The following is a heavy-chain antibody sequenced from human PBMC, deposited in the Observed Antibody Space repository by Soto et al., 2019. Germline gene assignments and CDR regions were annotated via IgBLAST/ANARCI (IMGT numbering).Heavy chain of an antibody. CDR3: ARGYLYDI. D-gene: IGHD3-22*01. CDR1: GFVFSSYD. J-gene: IGHJ4*01. Sequence: LRLSCAASGFVFSSYDMNWVRQAPGKGLEWISFISSDDSPIYYADSVRGRFTISRDNAKKSLYLQMNSLRAEDTAIYYCARGYLYDIWGQGTLVTVSS. V-gene: IGHV3-48*03. CDR2: ISSDDSPI.